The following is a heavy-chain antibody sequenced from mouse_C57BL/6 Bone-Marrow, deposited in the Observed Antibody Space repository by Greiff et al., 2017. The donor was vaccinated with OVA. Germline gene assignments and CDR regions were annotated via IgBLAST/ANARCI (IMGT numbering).Heavy chain of an antibody. V-gene: IGHV7-3*01. CDR1: GFTFTDYY. J-gene: IGHJ2*01. D-gene: IGHD3-2*02. CDR2: IRNKANGYTT. CDR3: ERESDSSGLYYFDY. Sequence: EVMLVESGGGLVQPGGSLSLSCAASGFTFTDYYMSWVRQPPGKALEWLGFIRNKANGYTTEYSVSVKGRFTISRDNSQSILYLHMNALRAEDSATYYYERESDSSGLYYFDYWGQGTTLTVSA.